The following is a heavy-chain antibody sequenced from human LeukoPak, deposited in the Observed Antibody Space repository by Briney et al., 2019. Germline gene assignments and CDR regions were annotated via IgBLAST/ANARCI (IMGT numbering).Heavy chain of an antibody. CDR2: NNGDGSTT. CDR3: AKDFRIGYSAHSDY. V-gene: IGHV3-74*01. D-gene: IGHD2-21*01. CDR1: GFSLSGYW. J-gene: IGHJ4*02. Sequence: GGSLRLSCVASGFSLSGYWMYWVRQAPGKGLMYISRNNGDGSTTNYADVVKGRFTMSRDNVKNTLYLQMDSLRGEDTAVYYCAKDFRIGYSAHSDYWGQGALVTVSS.